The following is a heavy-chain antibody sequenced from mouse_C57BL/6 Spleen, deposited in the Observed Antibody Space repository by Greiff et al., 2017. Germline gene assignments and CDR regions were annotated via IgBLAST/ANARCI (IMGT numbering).Heavy chain of an antibody. CDR2: ISDGGSYT. Sequence: EVQVVESGGGLVKPGGSLKLSCAASGFTFSSYAMSWVRQTPEKRLEWVATISDGGSYTYYPDNVKGRFTISRDNAKNNLYLQMSHLKSEDTAMYYCARASNWDGPNWYFDVWGTGTTVTVSS. CDR1: GFTFSSYA. CDR3: ARASNWDGPNWYFDV. V-gene: IGHV5-4*01. J-gene: IGHJ1*03. D-gene: IGHD4-1*01.